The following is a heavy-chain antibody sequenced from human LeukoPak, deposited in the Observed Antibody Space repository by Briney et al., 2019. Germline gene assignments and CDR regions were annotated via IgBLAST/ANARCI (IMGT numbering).Heavy chain of an antibody. CDR1: GYTFTGYY. J-gene: IGHJ5*02. V-gene: IGHV1-2*02. CDR2: INPNSGGT. D-gene: IGHD4-17*01. Sequence: GASVKVSCKASGYTFTGYYMHWVRQAPGQGLEWMGWINPNSGGTNYAQKFQGRVTMTRDTSISTAYMELSRLRSDDTAVYYCARAPPRMTTVTINWFDPWGQGTLVTVSS. CDR3: ARAPPRMTTVTINWFDP.